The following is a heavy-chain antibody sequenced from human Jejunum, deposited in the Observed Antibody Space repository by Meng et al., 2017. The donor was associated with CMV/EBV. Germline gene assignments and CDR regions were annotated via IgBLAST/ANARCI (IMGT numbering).Heavy chain of an antibody. V-gene: IGHV1-2*02. CDR1: GYRCTDYY. CDR2: INTNSGST. CDR3: VRAVGGFDAFDI. D-gene: IGHD1-26*01. Sequence: ASGYRCTDYYVHWVRQGPGQGFEWMGWINTNSGSTNHVQKIQGRVTMTRDTSTDTVFMELSGLKSDDTAVYYCVRAVGGFDAFDIWGQGTVVTVSS. J-gene: IGHJ3*02.